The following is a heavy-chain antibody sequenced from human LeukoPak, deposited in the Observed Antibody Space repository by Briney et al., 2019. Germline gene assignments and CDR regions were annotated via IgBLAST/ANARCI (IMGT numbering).Heavy chain of an antibody. CDR3: ARFTPQGYGWGGYNRFDP. V-gene: IGHV4-61*01. J-gene: IGHJ5*02. CDR2: IYYSGST. Sequence: SETLSLTCTVSGGSISSGSYYWSWIRQPPGKGLEWIGYIYYSGSTNYNPSLKSRVTISVDTSKNQFSLRLSSVTAADTAVYYCARFTPQGYGWGGYNRFDPWGQGTLVTVSS. D-gene: IGHD3-16*01. CDR1: GGSISSGSYY.